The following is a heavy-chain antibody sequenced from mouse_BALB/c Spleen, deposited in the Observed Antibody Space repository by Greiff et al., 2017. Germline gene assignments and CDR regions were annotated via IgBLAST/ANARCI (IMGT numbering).Heavy chain of an antibody. Sequence: EVQLQKSGAELVKPGASVKLSCTASGFNIKDTYMHWVKQRPEQGLEWIGRIDPANGNTKYDPKFQGKATITADTSSNTAYLQLSSLTSEDTAVYYCALDSSGYVTAMDYWGQGTSVTVSS. CDR3: ALDSSGYVTAMDY. D-gene: IGHD3-2*01. CDR2: IDPANGNT. V-gene: IGHV14-3*02. CDR1: GFNIKDTY. J-gene: IGHJ4*01.